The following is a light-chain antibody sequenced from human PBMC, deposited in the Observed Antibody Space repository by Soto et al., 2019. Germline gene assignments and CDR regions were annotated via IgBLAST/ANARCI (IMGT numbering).Light chain of an antibody. J-gene: IGKJ1*01. CDR1: QGIRDD. CDR3: LQDHNSPLT. V-gene: IGKV1-6*01. CDR2: GAS. Sequence: AIQMTQSPSSLSASVGDRVTITCRASQGIRDDLGWYQQKPGKAPKLLIYGASNLQTGVPSRFSGSGSGTDFILTISSLQPGDFAVYYCLQDHNSPLTFGQGTKVDIK.